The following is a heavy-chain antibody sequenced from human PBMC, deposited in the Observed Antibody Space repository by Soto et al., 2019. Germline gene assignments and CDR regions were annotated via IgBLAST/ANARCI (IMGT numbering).Heavy chain of an antibody. CDR3: AREGEGAPPRYYYGMVV. Sequence: EEQLVESGGGLIQPGGSLRLSCAAYGFCVRTNYMSWIRQAPGKGLEWVSLIYSGGSTHYTDSVRGRFTISRDSSKNTVYLQMDSLRVEDTAVYYCAREGEGAPPRYYYGMVVWGQGTTVTVS. V-gene: IGHV3-53*01. CDR2: IYSGGST. CDR1: GFCVRTNY. D-gene: IGHD1-26*01. J-gene: IGHJ6*02.